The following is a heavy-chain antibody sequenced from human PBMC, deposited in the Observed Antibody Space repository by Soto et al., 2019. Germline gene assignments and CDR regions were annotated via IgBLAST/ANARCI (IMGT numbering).Heavy chain of an antibody. CDR1: GGSVSSGSYY. CDR2: IYYSGST. D-gene: IGHD3-10*01. V-gene: IGHV4-61*01. Sequence: PSETLSLTCTVSGGSVSSGSYYWSWIRQPPGKGLEWIGYIYYSGSTNYNPSLKSRVTISVDTSKNQFSLKLSSVTAADTAVYYCARVWGGAFEFWGQGTMVTVSS. CDR3: ARVWGGAFEF. J-gene: IGHJ3*01.